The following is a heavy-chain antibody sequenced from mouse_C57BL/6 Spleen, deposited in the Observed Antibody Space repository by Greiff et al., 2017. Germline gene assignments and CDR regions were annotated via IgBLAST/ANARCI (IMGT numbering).Heavy chain of an antibody. CDR2: INPSNGGT. Sequence: QVQLQQPGTELVKPGASVKLSCKASGYTFTSYWMHWVKQRPGQGLEWIGNINPSNGGTNYNEKFKSKATLTVDKSSSTAYMQLSSLASEDSAVYYCARGSSGAAWFAYWGQGTLVTVSA. CDR3: ARGSSGAAWFAY. J-gene: IGHJ3*01. V-gene: IGHV1-53*01. D-gene: IGHD3-2*02. CDR1: GYTFTSYW.